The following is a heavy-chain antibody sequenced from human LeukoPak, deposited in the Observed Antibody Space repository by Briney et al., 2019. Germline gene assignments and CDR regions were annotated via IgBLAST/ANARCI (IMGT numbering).Heavy chain of an antibody. Sequence: SQTLSLTCAISGDSVSSNSAAWNWIRQSPSRGLEWLGRTYHRSKWYNDYAVSVKSRITINPDTSKNQFSLQLNSVTPEDTAVYYCARDLPTYYDFWSGYYPTSYFDYWGQGTLVTVSS. CDR1: GDSVSSNSAA. D-gene: IGHD3-3*01. J-gene: IGHJ4*02. V-gene: IGHV6-1*01. CDR3: ARDLPTYYDFWSGYYPTSYFDY. CDR2: TYHRSKWYN.